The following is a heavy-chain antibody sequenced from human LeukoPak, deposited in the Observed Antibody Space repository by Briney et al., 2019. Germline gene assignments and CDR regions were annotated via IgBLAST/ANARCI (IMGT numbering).Heavy chain of an antibody. Sequence: SETLSLTCTVSGGSISSYYWSWTRQPPGKGLEWIGYIYYSGSTNYNPSLKSRVTISVDTSKNQFSLKLSSVTAADTAVYYCARHLYGDYRFDYWGQGTLVTVSS. CDR3: ARHLYGDYRFDY. CDR1: GGSISSYY. J-gene: IGHJ4*02. D-gene: IGHD4-17*01. V-gene: IGHV4-59*08. CDR2: IYYSGST.